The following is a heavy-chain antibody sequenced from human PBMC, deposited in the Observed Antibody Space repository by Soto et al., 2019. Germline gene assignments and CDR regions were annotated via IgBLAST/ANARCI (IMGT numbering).Heavy chain of an antibody. Sequence: SETLSLTCAVYGGSFSGYYWSWIRQPPGKGLEWIGEINHSGSTNYNPSLKSRVTISVDTSKNQFSLKLSSVTAADTAVYYCARYQWWELVRLPRRDAFDIWGQGTMVTVSS. CDR3: ARYQWWELVRLPRRDAFDI. V-gene: IGHV4-34*01. CDR2: INHSGST. D-gene: IGHD1-26*01. J-gene: IGHJ3*02. CDR1: GGSFSGYY.